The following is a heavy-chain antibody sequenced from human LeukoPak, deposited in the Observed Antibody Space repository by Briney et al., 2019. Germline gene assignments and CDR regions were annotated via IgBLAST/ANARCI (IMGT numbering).Heavy chain of an antibody. Sequence: AGGSLRLSCAASGFTFSSYWMIWVRQAPGKGLEWVANIKQDGSEKYHVDSVKGRFTISRDNAKNSLYLQMSSLRVEDTAVYYCARAVDNNVWGSYRPPGHCGQGTLVTVSS. CDR1: GFTFSSYW. J-gene: IGHJ4*02. CDR2: IKQDGSEK. CDR3: ARAVDNNVWGSYRPPGH. D-gene: IGHD3-16*02. V-gene: IGHV3-7*05.